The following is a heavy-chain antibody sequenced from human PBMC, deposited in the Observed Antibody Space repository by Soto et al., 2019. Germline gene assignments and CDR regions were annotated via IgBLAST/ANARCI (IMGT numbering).Heavy chain of an antibody. Sequence: QVQLVQSGAEVQKPGSSVKVSCKASGGTFSSYAISWVRQAPGQGLEWMGGIIPIFGTANYAQKFQGRVTITADKSTSTAYMGLSSLRSEDTAVYYCARAANYDFWGGYYYGMDVWGQGTTVTVSS. J-gene: IGHJ6*02. D-gene: IGHD3-3*01. CDR1: GGTFSSYA. CDR3: ARAANYDFWGGYYYGMDV. V-gene: IGHV1-69*06. CDR2: IIPIFGTA.